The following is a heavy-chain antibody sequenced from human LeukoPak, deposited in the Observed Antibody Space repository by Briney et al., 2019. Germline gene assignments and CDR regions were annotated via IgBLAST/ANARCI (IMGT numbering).Heavy chain of an antibody. CDR3: ARDGQYRGDHDFWSGYYSYFDY. J-gene: IGHJ4*02. Sequence: ASVKVSCKASGYTFTSYYMHWVRQAPGQGLEWMGIINPSGGSTSYAQKFQGRVTMTRDTSTSTVYMELSSLRSEDTAVYYCARDGQYRGDHDFWSGYYSYFDYWGRGTLVTVSS. CDR2: INPSGGST. D-gene: IGHD3-3*01. CDR1: GYTFTSYY. V-gene: IGHV1-46*01.